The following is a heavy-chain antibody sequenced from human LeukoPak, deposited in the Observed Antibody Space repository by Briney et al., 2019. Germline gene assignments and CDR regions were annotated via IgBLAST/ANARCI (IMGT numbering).Heavy chain of an antibody. J-gene: IGHJ4*02. CDR3: AGNLAH. V-gene: IGHV3-74*03. Sequence: TGGSLRLSCAASGFTSSTYWMHWVRQVPGKGLVWVSQINGDGSITEYADSVKGRFTISRDNAKNTLYLQMNSLRVDDTAVYYCAGNLAHWGQGTLVTVSS. CDR2: INGDGSIT. D-gene: IGHD3-16*01. CDR1: GFTSSTYW.